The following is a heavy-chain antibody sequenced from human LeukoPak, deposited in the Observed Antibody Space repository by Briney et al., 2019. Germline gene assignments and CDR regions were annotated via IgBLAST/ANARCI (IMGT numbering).Heavy chain of an antibody. CDR3: ARRGGDSGGYYAAYFDY. J-gene: IGHJ4*02. D-gene: IGHD1-26*01. Sequence: GGSLRLSCAASGFTFSSHAMNWVRQAPGKGLEWAAIISSTGGSTYYTDSVKGRFTISRDNSKNTLYLQMNSLRAEDTAVYYCARRGGDSGGYYAAYFDYWGQGTLVTVSS. CDR2: ISSTGGST. CDR1: GFTFSSHA. V-gene: IGHV3-23*01.